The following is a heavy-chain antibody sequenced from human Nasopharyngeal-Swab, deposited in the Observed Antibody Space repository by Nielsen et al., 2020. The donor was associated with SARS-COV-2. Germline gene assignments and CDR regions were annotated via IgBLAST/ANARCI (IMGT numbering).Heavy chain of an antibody. CDR3: ARDQYSYGAYQIDY. J-gene: IGHJ4*02. CDR2: ISSSSSTI. D-gene: IGHD5-18*01. CDR1: GFTFSSYG. V-gene: IGHV3-48*01. Sequence: GESLKISCAASGFTFSSYGMNWVRQAPGKGLEWVSYISSSSSTIYYADSVKGRFTISRDNAKNSLYLQMNSLRAEDTAVYYCARDQYSYGAYQIDYWGQGTLVTVSS.